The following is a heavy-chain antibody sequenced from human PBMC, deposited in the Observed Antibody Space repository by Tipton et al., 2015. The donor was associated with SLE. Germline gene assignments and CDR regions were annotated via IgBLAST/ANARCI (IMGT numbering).Heavy chain of an antibody. V-gene: IGHV4-61*01. Sequence: LRLSCTVSGGSVSSGSYYWSWIRQPPGKGLEWIGYIYYSGSTNYNPSLKSRVTISVDTSKNQFSLKLSSVTAADTAVYYCAKGSQRGYCSGGSCYPDYWGQVTLVTVSS. D-gene: IGHD2-15*01. CDR1: GGSVSSGSYY. J-gene: IGHJ4*02. CDR3: AKGSQRGYCSGGSCYPDY. CDR2: IYYSGST.